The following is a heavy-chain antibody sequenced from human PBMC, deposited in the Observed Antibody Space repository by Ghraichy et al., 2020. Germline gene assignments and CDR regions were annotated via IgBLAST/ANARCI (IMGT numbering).Heavy chain of an antibody. CDR2: ISGSGGST. D-gene: IGHD3-10*01. V-gene: IGHV3-23*01. CDR1: GFTFSSYA. J-gene: IGHJ5*02. Sequence: GGSLRLSCAASGFTFSSYAMSWVRQAPGKGLEWVSAISGSGGSTYYADSVKGRFTISRDNSKNTLYLQMNSLRAEDTAVYYCAKDSLWFGELLRAPNWFDPWGQGTLVTVSS. CDR3: AKDSLWFGELLRAPNWFDP.